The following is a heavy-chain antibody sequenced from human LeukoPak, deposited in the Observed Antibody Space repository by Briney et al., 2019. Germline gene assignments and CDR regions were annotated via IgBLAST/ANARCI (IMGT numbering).Heavy chain of an antibody. D-gene: IGHD3-3*01. Sequence: KPSETLSLTCAVSGGSISSGGYSWSWIRQPPGKGLEWIGYIYHSGSTYYNPSLKSRVTISVDRSKNQFSLKLSSVTAADTAVYYCARGPSGRFLEVNWFDPWGQGTLVTVSS. V-gene: IGHV4-30-2*01. J-gene: IGHJ5*02. CDR3: ARGPSGRFLEVNWFDP. CDR1: GGSISSGGYS. CDR2: IYHSGST.